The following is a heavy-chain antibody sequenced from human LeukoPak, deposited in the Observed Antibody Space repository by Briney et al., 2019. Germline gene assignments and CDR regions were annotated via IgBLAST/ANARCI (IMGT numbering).Heavy chain of an antibody. CDR3: ARVRRITMVRGVTPPNY. CDR1: GFTFSSYA. J-gene: IGHJ4*02. V-gene: IGHV3-30-3*01. Sequence: GGSLRLSCAASGFTFSSYAMHWVRQAPGKGLEWVAVISYDGSNKYCADSVKGRFTISRDNSKNTLYLQMNSLRAEDTAVYYCARVRRITMVRGVTPPNYWGQGTLVTVSS. CDR2: ISYDGSNK. D-gene: IGHD3-10*01.